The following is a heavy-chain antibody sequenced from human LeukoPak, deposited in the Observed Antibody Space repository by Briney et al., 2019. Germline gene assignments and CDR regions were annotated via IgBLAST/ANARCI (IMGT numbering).Heavy chain of an antibody. Sequence: GGSLRLSXAASGFTFSSYGMHWVRQAPGKGLEWVAFIRYDGSNKYYADSVKGRFTISRDNSKNTLYLQMNSLRAEDTAVYYCAKEDYDILTGSAFDYWGQGTLVTVSS. J-gene: IGHJ4*02. CDR3: AKEDYDILTGSAFDY. CDR2: IRYDGSNK. D-gene: IGHD3-9*01. CDR1: GFTFSSYG. V-gene: IGHV3-30*02.